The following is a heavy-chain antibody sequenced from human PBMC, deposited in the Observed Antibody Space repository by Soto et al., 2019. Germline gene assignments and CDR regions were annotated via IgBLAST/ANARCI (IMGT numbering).Heavy chain of an antibody. CDR2: ISGSGGST. D-gene: IGHD3-16*01. CDR3: AKDLGVGTLIYHYYYGMDV. V-gene: IGHV3-23*01. J-gene: IGHJ6*02. Sequence: GGSLRLSCAASGFTFSSYAMSWVRQAPGKGLEWVSAISGSGGSTYYADSVKGRFTISRDNSKNTLYLQMNSLRAEDTAVYYCAKDLGVGTLIYHYYYGMDVWGQGTTVTVSS. CDR1: GFTFSSYA.